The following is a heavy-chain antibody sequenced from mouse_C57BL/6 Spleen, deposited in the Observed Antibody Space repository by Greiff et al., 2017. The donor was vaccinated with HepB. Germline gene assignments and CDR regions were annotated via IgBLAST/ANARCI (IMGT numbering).Heavy chain of an antibody. CDR1: GYTFTSYW. V-gene: IGHV1-55*01. J-gene: IGHJ1*03. CDR3: ARPGDWYFDV. Sequence: QVQLQQSGAELVKPGASVKMSCKASGYTFTSYWITWVKQRPGQGLEWIGDIYPGSGSTNYNEKFKSKATLTVDTSSSTAYMQLSSLTSEDSAVYYCARPGDWYFDVWGTGTTVTVSS. CDR2: IYPGSGST.